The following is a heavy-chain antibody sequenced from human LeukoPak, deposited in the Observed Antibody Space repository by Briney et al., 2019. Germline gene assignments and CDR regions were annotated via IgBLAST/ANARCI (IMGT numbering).Heavy chain of an antibody. V-gene: IGHV3-23*01. CDR3: AKRNYYDSRGYYEYYFDD. J-gene: IGHJ4*02. D-gene: IGHD3-22*01. CDR2: ISRSGGRT. Sequence: GESLRLSCAASGFTFNSYAMSWVRQAPGEGLEWVSGISRSGGRTYYADSLKGRFTISRVNSKNTLYLQMNSLRVEDTAVYYCAKRNYYDSRGYYEYYFDDWGQGTLVTVSS. CDR1: GFTFNSYA.